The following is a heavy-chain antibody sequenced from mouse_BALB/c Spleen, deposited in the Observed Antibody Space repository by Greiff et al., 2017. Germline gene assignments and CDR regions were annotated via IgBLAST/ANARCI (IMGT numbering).Heavy chain of an antibody. CDR1: GFTFSSYT. Sequence: EVKVVESGGGLVKPGGSLKLSCAASGFTFSSYTMSWVRQTPEKRLEWVATISSGGSYTYYPDSVKGRFTISRDNAKNTLYLQMSSLKSEDTAMYYCTRESYGNYDFYYFDYWGQGTTLTVSS. CDR2: ISSGGSYT. V-gene: IGHV5-6-4*01. J-gene: IGHJ2*01. CDR3: TRESYGNYDFYYFDY. D-gene: IGHD2-1*01.